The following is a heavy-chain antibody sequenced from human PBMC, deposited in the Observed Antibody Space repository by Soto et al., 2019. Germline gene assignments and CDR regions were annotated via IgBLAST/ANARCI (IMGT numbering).Heavy chain of an antibody. V-gene: IGHV3-64D*06. CDR2: ISSNGGTT. CDR1: TISFNTYR. CDR3: LKGGYSYSYSAFDI. J-gene: IGHJ3*02. D-gene: IGHD3-16*01. Sequence: GGSLRLSCAASTISFNTYRLTWVRQPPGKGLEYVSAISSNGGTTYDADSVKGRFIISRDNSKNTLYLQVSSLRAEDTAVYYCLKGGYSYSYSAFDIWGQGTMVTVSS.